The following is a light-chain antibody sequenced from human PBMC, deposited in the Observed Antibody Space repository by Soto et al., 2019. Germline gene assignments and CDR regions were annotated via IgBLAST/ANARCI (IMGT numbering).Light chain of an antibody. J-gene: IGKJ2*01. CDR1: QSVSSSY. CDR2: GGS. CDR3: QQYGSSQYT. V-gene: IGKV3-20*01. Sequence: IVLTQSPGTLSLSPGERATLSCRASQSVSSSYLAWYQQKPGQAPRLVIYGGSTRAIGIPARFSGSGPGTDFTLTISRLEPEDFAIYYCQQYGSSQYTFGPGTKVDIK.